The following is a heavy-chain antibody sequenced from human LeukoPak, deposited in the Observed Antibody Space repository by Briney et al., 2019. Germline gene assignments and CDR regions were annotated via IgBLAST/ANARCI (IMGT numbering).Heavy chain of an antibody. V-gene: IGHV4-59*01. J-gene: IGHJ4*02. CDR1: GGSISSYY. CDR3: ARAWATDYFDY. Sequence: KPSETLSLTCTVSGGSISSYYWTWIRQPPGKGLEWIGYIFYSGGSNYNPSLKSRVTISVDTSKNQFSLKLSSVTAADTAMYYCARAWATDYFDYWGQGTLVTVSS. CDR2: IFYSGGS.